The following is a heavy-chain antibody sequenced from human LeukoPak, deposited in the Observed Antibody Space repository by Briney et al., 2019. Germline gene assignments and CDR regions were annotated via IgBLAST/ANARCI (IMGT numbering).Heavy chain of an antibody. Sequence: PGRSLRLSCAASGFTFSSFAMHWVRQAPGKGLEWVTLISYDGSKEYYADSVKGRFTISRDNSKDTLFLQMNSLRSEDTAVYYCARDRGMTTNSFDYWGQGTLVTVSS. D-gene: IGHD4-11*01. CDR1: GFTFSSFA. V-gene: IGHV3-30*04. J-gene: IGHJ4*02. CDR3: ARDRGMTTNSFDY. CDR2: ISYDGSKE.